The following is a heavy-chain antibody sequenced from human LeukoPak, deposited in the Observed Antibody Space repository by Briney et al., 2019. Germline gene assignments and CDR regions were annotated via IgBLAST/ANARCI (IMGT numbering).Heavy chain of an antibody. CDR3: VRLYERSGSESFDM. D-gene: IGHD3-22*01. V-gene: IGHV4-4*02. CDR2: IYHSGST. Sequence: SETLSLTCAVSGGSIRSSNWWSWVRQPPGKGLEWIGEIYHSGSTNCNPSLKSRVTISVDKSKNQFSLKLRSVTAADTAVYYWVRLYERSGSESFDMWGQGTMVTVSS. J-gene: IGHJ3*02. CDR1: GGSIRSSNW.